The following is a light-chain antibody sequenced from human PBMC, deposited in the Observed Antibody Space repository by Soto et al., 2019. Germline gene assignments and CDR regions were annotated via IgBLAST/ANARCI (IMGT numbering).Light chain of an antibody. CDR2: DAF. CDR3: QHRRNWPWT. J-gene: IGKJ1*01. CDR1: QSVSSN. V-gene: IGKV3-11*01. Sequence: EIVLTQSPATLYLSPGERATLSCRASQSVSSNLAWYQQKPGQAPRLLIYDAFNRATGIPARFSGSGSGTDFTLTISSLEPEDFVVYYCQHRRNWPWTFGQGTKVEIK.